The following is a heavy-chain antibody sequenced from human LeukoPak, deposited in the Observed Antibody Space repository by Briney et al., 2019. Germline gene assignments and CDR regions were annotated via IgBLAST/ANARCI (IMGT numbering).Heavy chain of an antibody. CDR1: GFTFSSYW. CDR2: ISSDGSDT. J-gene: IGHJ5*02. Sequence: GGSLILSCAASGFTFSSYWMHWVRQAPGKGLVWVSRISSDGSDTSYADSVKGRFTISRDNAKNTLSLQMNSLRAEDTAVYYCATDTTRSNWFDPWGQGTLVTVSS. CDR3: ATDTTRSNWFDP. V-gene: IGHV3-74*01. D-gene: IGHD1-1*01.